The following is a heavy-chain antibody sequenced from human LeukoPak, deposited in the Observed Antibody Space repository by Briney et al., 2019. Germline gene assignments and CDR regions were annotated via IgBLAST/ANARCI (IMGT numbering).Heavy chain of an antibody. CDR2: IYPGDSDT. V-gene: IGHV5-51*01. Sequence: PGESLKISCKGSGYSFSSYWIGWARQMPGKGLEWMGIIYPGDSDTRDSPSFQGQVTISADKSVSTAYLQWSNLKASDTAMYYCARVARGGATTFDYWGQGTLVTVSS. CDR3: ARVARGGATTFDY. D-gene: IGHD1-26*01. CDR1: GYSFSSYW. J-gene: IGHJ4*02.